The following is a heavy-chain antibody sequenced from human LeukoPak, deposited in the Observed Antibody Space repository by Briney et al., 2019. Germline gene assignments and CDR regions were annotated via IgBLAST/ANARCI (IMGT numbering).Heavy chain of an antibody. J-gene: IGHJ4*02. Sequence: SGPTLVKPTQTLTLTCTFSGFSLSSSGVGVGWIRQPPGKALEWLALIYWNDDKRYSPSLKSRLTITKDTSKNQVVLTMTNMDPVDTATYYCAHTAPDNEYNFGGKITWGQGTLVTVSS. D-gene: IGHD3-16*01. V-gene: IGHV2-5*01. CDR1: GFSLSSSGVG. CDR2: IYWNDDK. CDR3: AHTAPDNEYNFGGKIT.